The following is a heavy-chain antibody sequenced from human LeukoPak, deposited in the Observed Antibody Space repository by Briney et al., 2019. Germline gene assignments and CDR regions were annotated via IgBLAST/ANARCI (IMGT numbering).Heavy chain of an antibody. CDR3: ATRYYYYYYMDV. Sequence: PGGSLRLSCAASGFTFSSYAMSWVRQAPGKGLEWVSSISSSSNYIYYADSVKGRFTISRDNAENSLYLQMNSLRAEDTAVYYCATRYYYYYYMDVWGKGTTVTVSS. CDR1: GFTFSSYA. CDR2: ISSSSNYI. V-gene: IGHV3-21*01. J-gene: IGHJ6*03.